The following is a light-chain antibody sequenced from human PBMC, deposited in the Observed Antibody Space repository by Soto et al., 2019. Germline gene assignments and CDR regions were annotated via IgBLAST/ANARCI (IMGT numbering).Light chain of an antibody. CDR3: QQLTDWPPQWT. V-gene: IGKV3-15*01. Sequence: EIVMTQSPATLSVSPGERATLSCRASQSVSSNLAWYQQTPGQAPRLLIYGASTRATGIPVRFSGSASGTEFTLTISSLQSEDFTVYYCQQLTDWPPQWTFGQGTKVDIK. CDR1: QSVSSN. CDR2: GAS. J-gene: IGKJ1*01.